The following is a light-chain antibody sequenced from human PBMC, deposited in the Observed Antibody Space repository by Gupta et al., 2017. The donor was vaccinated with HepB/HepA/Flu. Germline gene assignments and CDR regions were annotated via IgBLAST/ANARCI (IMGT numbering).Light chain of an antibody. Sequence: SALTQPASVSASPGPAIAISCTGTSSDVGAYSHVSWYQQHPDKAPRLILYDVTYRPSGVSSRFSGSKSGNTASLKISGLQTEDEADYYCSSYTGSSVIFGTGTKVTVL. CDR1: SSDVGAYSH. J-gene: IGLJ1*01. CDR2: DVT. V-gene: IGLV2-14*03. CDR3: SSYTGSSVI.